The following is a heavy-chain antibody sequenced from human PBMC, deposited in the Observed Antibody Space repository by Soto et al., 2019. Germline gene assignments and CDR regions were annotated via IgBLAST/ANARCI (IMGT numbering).Heavy chain of an antibody. V-gene: IGHV4-59*01. CDR2: IYYSGST. Sequence: SETLSLTCTVSGGSISSYYWSWIRQPPGKGLEWIGYIYYSGSTNYNPSLKSRVTISVDTSKNQFSLKLSSVTAADTAVYYCARDSDYGLKNWGQGTLVTVSS. CDR3: ARDSDYGLKN. CDR1: GGSISSYY. J-gene: IGHJ4*02. D-gene: IGHD4-17*01.